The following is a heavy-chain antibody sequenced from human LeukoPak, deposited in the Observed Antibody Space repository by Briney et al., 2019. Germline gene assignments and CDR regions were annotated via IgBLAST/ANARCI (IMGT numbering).Heavy chain of an antibody. J-gene: IGHJ6*03. V-gene: IGHV1-2*02. D-gene: IGHD3-10*01. Sequence: ASVKVSCKASGYTFTGYYMHWVRQAPGQGLEWMGWINPNSGGTNSAKKFQGRITMTRNTSISTAYMELSRLRSDDTAVYYCARVLGVRVVNYYYYMDVWGKGTTVTVSS. CDR3: ARVLGVRVVNYYYYMDV. CDR1: GYTFTGYY. CDR2: INPNSGGT.